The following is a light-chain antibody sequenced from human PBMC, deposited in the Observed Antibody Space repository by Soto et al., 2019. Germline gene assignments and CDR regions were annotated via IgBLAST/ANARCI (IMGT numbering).Light chain of an antibody. V-gene: IGKV3-15*01. Sequence: EIVMTQSPATLSVSPGERATLSCRASQSVSSNLAWYQQKRGQAPRLLIYGASTSATGIPARFSGSGSGTEFTLTISSLQYEDFAVYYCQQYNNWPGYTFGQGTKLEIK. CDR2: GAS. CDR3: QQYNNWPGYT. J-gene: IGKJ2*01. CDR1: QSVSSN.